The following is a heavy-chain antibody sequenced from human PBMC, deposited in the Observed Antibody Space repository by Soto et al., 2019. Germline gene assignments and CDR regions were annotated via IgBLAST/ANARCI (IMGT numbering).Heavy chain of an antibody. J-gene: IGHJ5*02. D-gene: IGHD3-3*01. CDR1: GGSFSGYY. CDR3: ARTVLRFLEWSLTRVGWFDP. CDR2: INHSGST. V-gene: IGHV4-34*01. Sequence: PSETLSLTCAVYGGSFSGYYWSWIRQPPGKGLEWIGEINHSGSTNHNPSLKSRVTISVDTSKNQFSLKLSSVTAADTAVYYCARTVLRFLEWSLTRVGWFDPWGQGTLVTVSS.